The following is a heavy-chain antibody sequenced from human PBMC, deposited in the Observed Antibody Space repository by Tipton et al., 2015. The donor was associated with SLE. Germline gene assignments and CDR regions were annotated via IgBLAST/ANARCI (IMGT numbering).Heavy chain of an antibody. CDR1: GGSISNHY. V-gene: IGHV4-59*11. D-gene: IGHD3-10*01. Sequence: TLSLTCTVSGGSISNHYWSWIRQRPGKGLEWIGHIYYGGSANYNPSLKSRITISIDTSKSRFSLRLSSLTAAGTAVYYCARGAVVRGLLGIYYFDSWGLGTLVTVSS. CDR2: IYYGGSA. J-gene: IGHJ4*02. CDR3: ARGAVVRGLLGIYYFDS.